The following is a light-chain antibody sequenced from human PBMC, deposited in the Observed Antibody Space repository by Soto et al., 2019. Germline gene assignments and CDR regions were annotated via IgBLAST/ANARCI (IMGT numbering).Light chain of an antibody. Sequence: QSALTQPASVSGSPGQSITISCTGTSSDVGGYNYVSWYQQHPGKAPKLMIYDVSNGPSGVSNRFSGSKSGNTASLTISGLQAEDEADYYCSSYRSFSTLGVFGGGTKLTVL. CDR1: SSDVGGYNY. CDR3: SSYRSFSTLGV. CDR2: DVS. J-gene: IGLJ2*01. V-gene: IGLV2-14*03.